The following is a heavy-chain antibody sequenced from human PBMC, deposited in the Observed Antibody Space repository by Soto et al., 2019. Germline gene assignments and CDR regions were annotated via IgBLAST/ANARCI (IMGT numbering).Heavy chain of an antibody. Sequence: QVQLVESGGGVVQPGRSLRLSCAASGFTFSRYAMHWVRQAPGKGMEWVAVISYDGSNKYYADSVKGRFTISRDNSKNTLYLQMNSLRDEDTAVYYCARVKYYYDSSGYDDAFDIWGQGTMVTVSS. V-gene: IGHV3-30-3*01. J-gene: IGHJ3*02. CDR3: ARVKYYYDSSGYDDAFDI. D-gene: IGHD3-22*01. CDR2: ISYDGSNK. CDR1: GFTFSRYA.